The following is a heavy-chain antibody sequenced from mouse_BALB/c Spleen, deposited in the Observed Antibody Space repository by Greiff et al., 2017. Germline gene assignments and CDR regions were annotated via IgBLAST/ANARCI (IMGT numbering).Heavy chain of an antibody. D-gene: IGHD2-1*01. CDR2: ISSGGST. CDR1: GFTFSSYA. CDR3: ATQDGNEGAMDY. V-gene: IGHV5-6-5*01. Sequence: EVKLMESGGGLVKPGGSLKLSCAASGFTFSSYAMSWVRQTPEKRLEWVASISSGGSTYYPDSVKGRFTISRDNARNILYLQMSSLRSEDTAMYYCATQDGNEGAMDYWGQGTSVTVSS. J-gene: IGHJ4*01.